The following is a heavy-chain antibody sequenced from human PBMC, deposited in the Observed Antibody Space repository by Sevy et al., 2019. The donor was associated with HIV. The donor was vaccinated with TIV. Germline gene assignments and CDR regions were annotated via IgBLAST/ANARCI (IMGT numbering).Heavy chain of an antibody. J-gene: IGHJ6*02. Sequence: GGSLRLSCAASGFTFSSYGMHWARQAPGKGLEWLAFIHYEGSNKYYADYVKGRLTISRDNSKNTLYLQMNSLRAEDTAVYYCAKGITLVQGVPCMDVWGQGTTVTVSS. CDR2: IHYEGSNK. CDR3: AKGITLVQGVPCMDV. D-gene: IGHD3-10*01. CDR1: GFTFSSYG. V-gene: IGHV3-30*02.